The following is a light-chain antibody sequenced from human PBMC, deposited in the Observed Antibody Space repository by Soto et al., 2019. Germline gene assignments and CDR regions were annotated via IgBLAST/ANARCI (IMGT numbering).Light chain of an antibody. V-gene: IGLV1-44*01. CDR1: SSNMGTNT. Sequence: QAVLTQPPSASGTPGQRVTISCSGSSSNMGTNTVNWYQQLPRAAPKLLIYSDNQRPSGVPDRFSGSKSGTSASLANPGLQYEDEADYYCAAWDGSLNHILFGGGTKVTVL. CDR2: SDN. J-gene: IGLJ2*01. CDR3: AAWDGSLNHIL.